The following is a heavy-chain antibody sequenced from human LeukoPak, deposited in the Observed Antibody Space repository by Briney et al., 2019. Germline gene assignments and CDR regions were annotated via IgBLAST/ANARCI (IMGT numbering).Heavy chain of an antibody. CDR3: ARAKAAAGIDYFDY. V-gene: IGHV4-59*13. Sequence: SETLSLTCTVSGASLSDYYWNWIRQPPGEGMEWIGYIYYSRSTNYNPCLKSRVTISVDTSKNQFSLKLSSVTAADTAVYYCARAKAAAGIDYFDYWGQGTLVTVSS. CDR2: IYYSRST. CDR1: GASLSDYY. J-gene: IGHJ4*02. D-gene: IGHD6-13*01.